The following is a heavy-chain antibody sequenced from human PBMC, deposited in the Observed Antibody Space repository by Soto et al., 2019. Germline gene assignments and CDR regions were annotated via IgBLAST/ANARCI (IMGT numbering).Heavy chain of an antibody. Sequence: EVQLVESGGGLVQPGGSLRLSCAASGFTVSSNYMSWVRQAPGKGLEWVSVIYSGGSTYYADSVKGRLTIPRDNSKNSLFLQMNSLRAEDTAVYYCGLYSGYDQNIDYWGQGTLVTVSS. V-gene: IGHV3-66*01. CDR1: GFTVSSNY. J-gene: IGHJ4*02. D-gene: IGHD5-12*01. CDR2: IYSGGST. CDR3: GLYSGYDQNIDY.